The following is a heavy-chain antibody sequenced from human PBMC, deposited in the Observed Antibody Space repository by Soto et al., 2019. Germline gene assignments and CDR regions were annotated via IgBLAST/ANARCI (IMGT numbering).Heavy chain of an antibody. CDR3: ARLQTAAPHY. Sequence: QVQLQESGPGLVMPSETLSLTCSVSGDSISGSPYYWGWIRQPPGKRLEWIGSIFHDGYIVYTPSLKSRVTISVDTSKNQFSLKLTSVAAADTAIYFCARLQTAAPHYWGQGILVTVSS. V-gene: IGHV4-39*01. CDR1: GDSISGSPYY. D-gene: IGHD6-13*01. J-gene: IGHJ4*02. CDR2: IFHDGYI.